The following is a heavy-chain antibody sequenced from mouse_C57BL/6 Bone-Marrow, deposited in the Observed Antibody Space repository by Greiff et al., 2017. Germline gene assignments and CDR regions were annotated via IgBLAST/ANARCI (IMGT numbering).Heavy chain of an antibody. J-gene: IGHJ3*01. CDR1: GYTFTSYW. V-gene: IGHV1-64*01. CDR2: IHPNSGST. Sequence: QVQLQQPGAELVKPGASVKLSCKASGYTFTSYWMHWVKQRPGQGLEWIVMIHPNSGSTNYNEKFKSKATLTVDKSSSTAYMQLSSLTSEDSAVYYCARSRLLRCAYWGQGTLVTVSA. CDR3: ARSRLLRCAY. D-gene: IGHD1-1*01.